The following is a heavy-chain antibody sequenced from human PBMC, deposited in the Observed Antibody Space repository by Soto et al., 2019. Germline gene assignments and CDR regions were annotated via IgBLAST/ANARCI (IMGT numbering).Heavy chain of an antibody. Sequence: PGGSLRLSCAASGFTFSNYAMSWVRQPPGKGLEWVSAISGVGGSTNYADSVKGRFTISRDNSENTVFLQMNSLRAEDTAVYYCAKDSSPWVNAYRHFDYWGQGTLVTVSS. D-gene: IGHD4-4*01. CDR2: ISGVGGST. CDR3: AKDSSPWVNAYRHFDY. V-gene: IGHV3-23*01. CDR1: GFTFSNYA. J-gene: IGHJ4*02.